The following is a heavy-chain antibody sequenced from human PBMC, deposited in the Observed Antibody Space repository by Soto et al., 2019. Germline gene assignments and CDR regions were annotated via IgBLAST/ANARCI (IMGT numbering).Heavy chain of an antibody. Sequence: QVQLQQWGAGLLKPSETLSLTCAVYGGSFSGYYWSWIRQPPGKGLEWIGEINHSGSTNYNPSLKSRVTISVDTSKNQFSLKRSSVTAADTAVYYCARVDVGSGSYYTIHAYYYYYGMDVWGQGTTVTVSS. D-gene: IGHD3-10*01. V-gene: IGHV4-34*01. J-gene: IGHJ6*02. CDR2: INHSGST. CDR3: ARVDVGSGSYYTIHAYYYYYGMDV. CDR1: GGSFSGYY.